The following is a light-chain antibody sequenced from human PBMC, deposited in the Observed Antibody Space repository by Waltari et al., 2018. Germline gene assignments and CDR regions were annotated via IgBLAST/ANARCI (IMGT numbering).Light chain of an antibody. CDR3: MQALQTPIS. V-gene: IGKV2-28*01. Sequence: DLVMTQSPLSLPVTPGEAASISCRSSQSLLHNIGYDYLDWYLQKPGQSPHLLIYLGSNRASGVPDRFSGSGSGTDFTLKISRVEAEDVGVYYCMQALQTPISFGQGTKLEIK. CDR1: QSLLHNIGYDY. CDR2: LGS. J-gene: IGKJ2*03.